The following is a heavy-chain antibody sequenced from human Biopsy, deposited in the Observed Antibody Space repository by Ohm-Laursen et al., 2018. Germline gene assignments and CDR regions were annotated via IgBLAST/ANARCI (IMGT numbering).Heavy chain of an antibody. D-gene: IGHD3-3*01. J-gene: IGHJ4*02. CDR1: GDSFTSYA. Sequence: GASVKVSCKASGDSFTSYAIGWVRQAPGHGLGWMGWSSAYNGKTNYAQKFQGRLTMTTDTSTSTAYMELRSLRSDDTAAYYCARDRPSVSTYGVDWGQGTLVTVSS. CDR3: ARDRPSVSTYGVD. CDR2: SSAYNGKT. V-gene: IGHV1-18*01.